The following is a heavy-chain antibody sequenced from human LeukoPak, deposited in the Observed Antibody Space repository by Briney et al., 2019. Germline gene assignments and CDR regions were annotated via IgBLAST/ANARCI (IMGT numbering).Heavy chain of an antibody. Sequence: GGSLRLSCAASGFTFSSYAMSWVRQAPGKGLEWVSTISNSGGTTYYADSVKGRFTISRDDSENTLYLQMNSLRAEDTAVYYCAKVVLTYYDILTGYGGGDAFDIWGQGIMVTVSS. CDR2: ISNSGGTT. CDR3: AKVVLTYYDILTGYGGGDAFDI. V-gene: IGHV3-23*01. CDR1: GFTFSSYA. J-gene: IGHJ3*02. D-gene: IGHD3-9*01.